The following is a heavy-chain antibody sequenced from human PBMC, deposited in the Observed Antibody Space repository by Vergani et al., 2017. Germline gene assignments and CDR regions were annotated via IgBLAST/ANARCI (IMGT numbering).Heavy chain of an antibody. CDR1: GGSMNNDY. J-gene: IGHJ4*02. V-gene: IGHV4-4*07. D-gene: IGHD6-6*01. CDR2: IYPSGTI. CDR3: ASVVAAPGFGS. Sequence: QVQLQESGPELVKPSETLSLICTVSGGSMNNDYWTWIRQPAGRALEWSGRIYPSGTINHNPTLKSRVTMSVDTSKSQFSLQLSSLTAADTAPYYCASVVAAPGFGSWGQGILVTVSS.